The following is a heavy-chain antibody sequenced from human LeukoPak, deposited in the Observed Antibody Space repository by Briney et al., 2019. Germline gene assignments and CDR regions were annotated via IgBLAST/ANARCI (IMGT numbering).Heavy chain of an antibody. CDR3: AGEERTIDAFDI. Sequence: SETLSLTCTVSGGSISSYYWSWIRQPPGKGLEWIGYIYYSGSTNYNPSLKSRVTISVDTSKNQFSLNLNSVTAADTAVYYCAGEERTIDAFDIWGQGTMVTVSS. V-gene: IGHV4-59*01. J-gene: IGHJ3*02. D-gene: IGHD4/OR15-4a*01. CDR2: IYYSGST. CDR1: GGSISSYY.